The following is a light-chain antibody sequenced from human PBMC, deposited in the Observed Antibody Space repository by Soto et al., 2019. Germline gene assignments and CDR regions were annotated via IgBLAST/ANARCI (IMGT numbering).Light chain of an antibody. Sequence: EIVMTQSPATLSVSPGDRATLSCRASQRVDNDLAWYQQKPGQPPRLLIYDASTRATGIPARFSGSQSGTEFTLTISSLLSEDFVVYFCQQYNNCPLTFGGGTKVETK. V-gene: IGKV3D-15*01. CDR1: QRVDND. CDR3: QQYNNCPLT. CDR2: DAS. J-gene: IGKJ4*01.